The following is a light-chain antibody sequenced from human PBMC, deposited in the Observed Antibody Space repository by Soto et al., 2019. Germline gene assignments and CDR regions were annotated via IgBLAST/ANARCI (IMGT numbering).Light chain of an antibody. CDR1: QSVSRST. Sequence: EIVLTQSPGTLSLSPGERATLSCRASQSVSRSTLAWYQQNPGQAPRQPLYGASSRATGIPDRFSGSGSGTDFTLTITRLEPEDFAVYYCQHYRTSFGGGTRVEIK. CDR3: QHYRTS. V-gene: IGKV3-20*01. CDR2: GAS. J-gene: IGKJ4*01.